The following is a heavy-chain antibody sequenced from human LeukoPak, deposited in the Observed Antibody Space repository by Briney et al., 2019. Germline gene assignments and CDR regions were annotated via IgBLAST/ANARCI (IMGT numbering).Heavy chain of an antibody. D-gene: IGHD1-20*01. Sequence: GGSLRLSCAASGFTFSSYSMNWVRQAPGKGLEWVSSISSSSSYIYYADSVKGRFTISRDNAKNSLYLQMNSLRAEDTAVYYCARDLTGTLSMDVWGEETTVTVSS. V-gene: IGHV3-21*01. J-gene: IGHJ6*03. CDR2: ISSSSSYI. CDR1: GFTFSSYS. CDR3: ARDLTGTLSMDV.